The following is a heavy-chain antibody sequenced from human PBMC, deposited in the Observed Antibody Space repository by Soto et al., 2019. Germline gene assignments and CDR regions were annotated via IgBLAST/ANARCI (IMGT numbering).Heavy chain of an antibody. CDR2: IYNSGTT. Sequence: SETLSLTCTVTGGTISGYYWSWIRQAPGKGLEWIAYIYNSGTTNYNPSLKSRVTISVDTSKNQFSLKLSSVTAADTAVYYCARNDAFDIWGQGTMVTVSS. J-gene: IGHJ3*02. CDR3: ARNDAFDI. CDR1: GGTISGYY. V-gene: IGHV4-59*01.